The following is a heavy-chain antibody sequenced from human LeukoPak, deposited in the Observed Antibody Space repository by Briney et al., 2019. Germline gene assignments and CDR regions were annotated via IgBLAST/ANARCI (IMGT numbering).Heavy chain of an antibody. Sequence: ASVKVSCKASGYTFTSYAMNWVRQAPGQGLEWMGWINTNTGNPTYAQGFTGRFVFSLDTSVSTAYLQISSLKAEDTAVYYCARDLIVLMVYAGGGFDYWGQGTLVTVSS. CDR1: GYTFTSYA. D-gene: IGHD2-8*01. CDR3: ARDLIVLMVYAGGGFDY. CDR2: INTNTGNP. V-gene: IGHV7-4-1*02. J-gene: IGHJ4*02.